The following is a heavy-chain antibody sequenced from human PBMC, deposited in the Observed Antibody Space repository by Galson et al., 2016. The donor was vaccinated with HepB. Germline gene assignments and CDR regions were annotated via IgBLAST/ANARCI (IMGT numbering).Heavy chain of an antibody. D-gene: IGHD2-21*01. Sequence: TLSLTCAVSGGSISSGPYSWSWIRQPPGKGLEWIGYMYHSGSSQYNPSLKSRVTISVDTSNNQFSLKLISVTAVDTAVYYCARKKASVGHFDYWGQGTLVTASS. CDR1: GGSISSGPYS. V-gene: IGHV4-30-2*01. CDR3: ARKKASVGHFDY. CDR2: MYHSGSS. J-gene: IGHJ4*02.